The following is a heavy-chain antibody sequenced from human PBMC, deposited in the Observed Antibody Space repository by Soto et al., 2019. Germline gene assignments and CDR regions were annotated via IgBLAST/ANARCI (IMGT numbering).Heavy chain of an antibody. Sequence: QVQLVQSGAEVKKPGASVKVSCKASGYTFTNYGISWVRQAPGQGLEWMGWISAYNGNINYAQKLQGRVTMTTDTATSTAYMELTSRRADDTAMYYCASSYCGGNCYSNLPLYYYYDGMNVWGQGTTVTVSS. CDR2: ISAYNGNI. D-gene: IGHD2-21*02. CDR1: GYTFTNYG. CDR3: ASSYCGGNCYSNLPLYYYYDGMNV. J-gene: IGHJ6*02. V-gene: IGHV1-18*01.